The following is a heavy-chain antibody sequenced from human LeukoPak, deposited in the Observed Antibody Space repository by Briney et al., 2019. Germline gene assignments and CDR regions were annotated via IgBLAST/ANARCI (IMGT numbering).Heavy chain of an antibody. J-gene: IGHJ4*02. Sequence: GGSLRLSCAASGFSASSNYMSWVRQAPGKGLEWVSVIYGGGSTDYADSVKGRFTISRDNSKNTLYLQMNSLRAEDTAVYYCARGDYYDSSGLDYWGQGTLVTVS. CDR2: IYGGGST. CDR1: GFSASSNY. D-gene: IGHD3-22*01. CDR3: ARGDYYDSSGLDY. V-gene: IGHV3-53*01.